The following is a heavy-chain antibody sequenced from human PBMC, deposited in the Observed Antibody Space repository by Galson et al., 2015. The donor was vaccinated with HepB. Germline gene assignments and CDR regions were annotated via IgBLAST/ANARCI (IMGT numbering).Heavy chain of an antibody. CDR2: IWYDGSNE. Sequence: SLRLSCAASGFTFSRHGMHWVRQAPGKGLEWVAVIWYDGSNEYYADSVKGRFTVSRDNSKNTLYLQMNSPRAEDTALYYCARDIASRWLDSWGQGTLVTVSS. V-gene: IGHV3-33*01. CDR1: GFTFSRHG. D-gene: IGHD6-6*01. J-gene: IGHJ5*01. CDR3: ARDIASRWLDS.